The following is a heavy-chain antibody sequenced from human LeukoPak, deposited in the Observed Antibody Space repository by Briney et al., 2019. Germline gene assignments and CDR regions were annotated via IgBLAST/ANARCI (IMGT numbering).Heavy chain of an antibody. D-gene: IGHD6-13*01. Sequence: GGSLRLSCAASGFSFNSYSMNWVRQAPGKGLEWVSSIWSGSTYIYYADSGEGRFTISRDNAKNSLYLHINSLRDENTAMYYCANDRGYSTSWYVGYYFDTWGQGTLVTVSS. CDR2: IWSGSTYI. J-gene: IGHJ4*02. CDR1: GFSFNSYS. CDR3: ANDRGYSTSWYVGYYFDT. V-gene: IGHV3-21*01.